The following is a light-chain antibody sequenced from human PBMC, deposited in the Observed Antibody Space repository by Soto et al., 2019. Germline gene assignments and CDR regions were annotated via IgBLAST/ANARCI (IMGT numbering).Light chain of an antibody. CDR3: QQYSASPRT. Sequence: EVVLTQSPGTLSLSPGERATLSCRASRTVDGNYLAWYHQKPGQPPRLLIHSASTRASGIPDRFSASGAGTDFTLTISRLEPEDSAVYYCQQYSASPRTFGPGTKVEIK. CDR2: SAS. J-gene: IGKJ1*01. V-gene: IGKV3-20*01. CDR1: RTVDGNY.